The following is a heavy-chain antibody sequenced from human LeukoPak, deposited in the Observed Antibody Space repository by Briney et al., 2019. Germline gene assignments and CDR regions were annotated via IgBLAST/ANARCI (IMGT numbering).Heavy chain of an antibody. V-gene: IGHV3-23*01. CDR1: GFTFSSYA. Sequence: PGRSLRLSCAASGFTFSSYAMSWVRQAPGKGLEWVSAISGSGGSTYYADSVKGRFTISRDNSKNTLYLQMNSLRAEDTAVYYCAKQGMNSGSYDYWGQGTLVTVSS. CDR2: ISGSGGST. CDR3: AKQGMNSGSYDY. J-gene: IGHJ4*02. D-gene: IGHD1-26*01.